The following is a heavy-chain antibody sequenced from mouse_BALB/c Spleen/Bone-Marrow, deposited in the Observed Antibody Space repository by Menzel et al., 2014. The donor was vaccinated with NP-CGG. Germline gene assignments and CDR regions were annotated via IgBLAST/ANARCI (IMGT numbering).Heavy chain of an antibody. J-gene: IGHJ2*01. D-gene: IGHD1-1*01. CDR1: GFNIKDTY. Sequence: EVQGVESGAELVKPGAPVKLSCTAPGFNIKDTYMHWVKQRPEQGLEWIGRIDPANVNTKYDPKFQGKATITADTSSNTAYLQLSSLTSEDTAVYYCASYVYGYYFDYWGQGTTLTVSS. V-gene: IGHV14-3*02. CDR2: IDPANVNT. CDR3: ASYVYGYYFDY.